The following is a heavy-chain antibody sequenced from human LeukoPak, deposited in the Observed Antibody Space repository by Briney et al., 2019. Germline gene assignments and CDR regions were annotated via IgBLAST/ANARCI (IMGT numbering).Heavy chain of an antibody. J-gene: IGHJ4*02. Sequence: PGGSLRLSCAASGFTFSSYAMSWVRQAPGKGLEWVSAISGSGGSTYYADSVKGRFTISRDNAKNSLYLHMNSLRVEDTAVYYCVGEWEQLRWGQGTLVTVSS. CDR1: GFTFSSYA. CDR2: ISGSGGST. V-gene: IGHV3-23*01. CDR3: VGEWEQLR. D-gene: IGHD1-26*01.